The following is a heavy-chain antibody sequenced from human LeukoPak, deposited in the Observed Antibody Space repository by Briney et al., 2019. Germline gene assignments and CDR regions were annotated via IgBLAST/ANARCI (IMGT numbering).Heavy chain of an antibody. CDR1: GGCISSTTYY. Sequence: SDTLSLTCTLSGGCISSTTYYWGWLRQPPGRGLAWVGSVYYSGSTYYNPSLKSRVTISVDTSKNQFSLRLSSVTAADTAVYYCARVNYGPSRGECDYWGQGTLVTVSS. CDR3: ARVNYGPSRGECDY. V-gene: IGHV4-39*07. J-gene: IGHJ4*02. CDR2: VYYSGST. D-gene: IGHD3-10*01.